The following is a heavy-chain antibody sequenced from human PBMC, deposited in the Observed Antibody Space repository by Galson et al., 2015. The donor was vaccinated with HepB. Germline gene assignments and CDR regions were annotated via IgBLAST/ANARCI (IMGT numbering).Heavy chain of an antibody. D-gene: IGHD2-15*01. CDR2: ISPDNGNT. J-gene: IGHJ5*02. CDR3: ARGAFVRVVGGTDNNWFDP. V-gene: IGHV1-18*01. Sequence: SVKVSCKASGYTFSTYSITWVRQAPGQGLEWMGWISPDNGNTNYTRKFQGRVTMTIDISTSTAYMEIRSLRSDDTAVYYCARGAFVRVVGGTDNNWFDPWGHGTLVSVSS. CDR1: GYTFSTYS.